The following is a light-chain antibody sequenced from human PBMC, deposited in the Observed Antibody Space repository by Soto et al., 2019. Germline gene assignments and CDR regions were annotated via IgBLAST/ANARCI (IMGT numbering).Light chain of an antibody. CDR1: QTVGRY. CDR2: GAS. V-gene: IGKV1-8*01. J-gene: IGKJ1*01. CDR3: QHYKNYPWT. Sequence: AIRMTQSPSSLSASAGDRVAISCRASQTVGRYLAWYQQKPGQAPKLLIYGASTLQSGVPTRFSGGGSGTDFTLTISCLQSEYFANYYWQHYKNYPWTFGQGTKVEIK.